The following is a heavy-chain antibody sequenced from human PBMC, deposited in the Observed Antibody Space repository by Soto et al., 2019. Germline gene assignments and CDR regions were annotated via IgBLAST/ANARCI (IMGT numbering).Heavy chain of an antibody. J-gene: IGHJ6*03. CDR1: GYSFTSYR. CDR3: YSSGWYVDYYYYMDV. Sequence: GESLKISCKGSGYSFTSYRIGWVRQMPGKGLEWMGIIYPGDSDTRYSPSFQGRVTISADKSISTAYLQWSSLKASDTAMHYCYSSGWYVDYYYYMDVWGKGTTVTVSS. V-gene: IGHV5-51*01. CDR2: IYPGDSDT. D-gene: IGHD6-19*01.